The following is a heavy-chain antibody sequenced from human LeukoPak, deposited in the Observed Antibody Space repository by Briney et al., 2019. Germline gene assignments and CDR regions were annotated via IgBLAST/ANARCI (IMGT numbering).Heavy chain of an antibody. CDR2: INSDGSST. Sequence: GGSLRLSCAASGFTFSSYWVHWVRQAPGKGLVWVSRINSDGSSTSYADSVKGRFTISRDNAKNTLCLQMNSLRAEDTAVYYCARYCSGSSCYYQFDYWGQGTLVTVSS. D-gene: IGHD2-15*01. V-gene: IGHV3-74*01. CDR1: GFTFSSYW. CDR3: ARYCSGSSCYYQFDY. J-gene: IGHJ4*02.